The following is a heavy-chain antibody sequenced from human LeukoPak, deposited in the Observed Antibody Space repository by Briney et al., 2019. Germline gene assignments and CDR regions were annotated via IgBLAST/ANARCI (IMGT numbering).Heavy chain of an antibody. Sequence: SETLSLTCTVSGGSISSSSHYWGWIRQPPGKGLEWIGSIYYSGSTNYNPSLKSRVTISVDTSKNQFSLKLSSVTAADTAVYYCARGLYSGSSYYYYYYMDVWGKGTTVTVSS. CDR2: IYYSGST. CDR3: ARGLYSGSSYYYYYYMDV. V-gene: IGHV4-39*07. CDR1: GGSISSSSHY. D-gene: IGHD1-26*01. J-gene: IGHJ6*03.